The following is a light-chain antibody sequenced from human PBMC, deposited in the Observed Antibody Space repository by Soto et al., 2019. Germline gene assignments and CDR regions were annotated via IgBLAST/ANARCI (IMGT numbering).Light chain of an antibody. V-gene: IGLV1-40*01. CDR3: QSYDSNLNGLYV. Sequence: QSVLTQPPSVSGAPGQRVTISCTGSSSNIGTNNVHWYQHLPGAAPKVLIYANNNRPSGVPDRFSVSKSGTSASLAITGLQAEDEADYYCQSYDSNLNGLYVFGTGTKVTLL. CDR2: ANN. J-gene: IGLJ1*01. CDR1: SSNIGTNN.